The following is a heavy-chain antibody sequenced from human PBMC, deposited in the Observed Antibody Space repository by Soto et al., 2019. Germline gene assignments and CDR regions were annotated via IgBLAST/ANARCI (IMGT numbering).Heavy chain of an antibody. CDR2: ISGGGGST. J-gene: IGHJ6*02. CDR1: GFTFSSYA. V-gene: IGHV3-23*01. Sequence: PGGSLRLSCAASGFTFSSYAMSWVRQAPGKGLEWVSAISGGGGSTYYADSVKGRVTISRDISKNTLYLQMNSLRAEDTALYYCAKVXLGATTITDYYYYGLDVWGQGTTVTVSS. CDR3: AKVXLGATTITDYYYYGLDV. D-gene: IGHD1-26*01.